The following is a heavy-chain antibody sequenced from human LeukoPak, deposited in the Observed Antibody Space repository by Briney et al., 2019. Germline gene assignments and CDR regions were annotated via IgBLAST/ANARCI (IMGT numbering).Heavy chain of an antibody. CDR1: GYTFTRYY. J-gene: IGHJ6*03. V-gene: IGHV1-46*01. D-gene: IGHD6-13*01. CDR2: IKPSGGST. CDR3: AREAGYSSRWYWDYYYYYYMDV. Sequence: ASVKVSCKASGYTFTRYYMHWVRQAPGQGLEWMGIIKPSGGSTSYAQKFQGRVTMTRDMSTSTVYMDLSSLRSEDTAVYYCAREAGYSSRWYWDYYYYYYMDVWGKGTTVTVSS.